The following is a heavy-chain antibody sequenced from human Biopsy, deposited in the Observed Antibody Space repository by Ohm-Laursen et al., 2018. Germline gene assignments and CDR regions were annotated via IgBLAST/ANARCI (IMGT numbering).Heavy chain of an antibody. D-gene: IGHD2/OR15-2a*01. CDR1: GGSSSNSG. V-gene: IGHV1-69*04. CDR3: ARTSIMDV. J-gene: IGHJ6*02. Sequence: ASSVKVSCKASGGSSSNSGITWVRQAPGQGLEWMGRSIPMLGIANYAQKFQDRLTITSDKFTRTAYMELSSLRSEDTAVYYCARTSIMDVWGQGTTVTVSS. CDR2: SIPMLGIA.